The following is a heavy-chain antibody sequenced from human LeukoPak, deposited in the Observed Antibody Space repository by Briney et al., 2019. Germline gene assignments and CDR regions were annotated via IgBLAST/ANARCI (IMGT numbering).Heavy chain of an antibody. D-gene: IGHD1-26*01. CDR1: GFTFTNYA. CDR3: AKDRSIGTYYTFDH. V-gene: IGHV3-23*01. CDR2: ISASGVMT. Sequence: GGSLRLSCAASGFTFTNYAMTWVRQASGKGLEWVSSISASGVMTYYADSVKGRFTVSRDNSKNSLYLQMSSLTAADTAVYYCAKDRSIGTYYTFDHWGQGTLVTVSS. J-gene: IGHJ4*02.